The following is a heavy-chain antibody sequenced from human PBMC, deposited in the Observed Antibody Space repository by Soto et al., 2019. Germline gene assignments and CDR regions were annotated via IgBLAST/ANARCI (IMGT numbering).Heavy chain of an antibody. Sequence: QLQLQESGSGLVKPSQTLSLTCAVSGGSISSGGYSWSWIRQPPGKGLEWIGYIYHSGSTYYNPCIKSRVTISVDRSKNQFSLKLSSVTAADTAVYCCAAGGGLPRYYWGQGTLVTVSS. CDR1: GGSISSGGYS. CDR2: IYHSGST. V-gene: IGHV4-30-2*01. J-gene: IGHJ4*02. D-gene: IGHD5-12*01. CDR3: AAGGGLPRYY.